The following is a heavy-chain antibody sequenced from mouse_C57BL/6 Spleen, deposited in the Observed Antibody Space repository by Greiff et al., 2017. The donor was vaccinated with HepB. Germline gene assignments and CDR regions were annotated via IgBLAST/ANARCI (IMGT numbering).Heavy chain of an antibody. V-gene: IGHV1-54*01. J-gene: IGHJ1*03. CDR2: INPGSGGT. CDR1: GYAFTNYL. Sequence: QVQLKESGAELVRPGTSVKVSCKASGYAFTNYLIEWVKQRPGQGLEWIGVINPGSGGTNYNEKFKGKATLTADKSSSTAYMQLSSLTSEDSAVYFCASVLLGFDVWGTGTTVTVSS. CDR3: ASVLLGFDV. D-gene: IGHD1-1*01.